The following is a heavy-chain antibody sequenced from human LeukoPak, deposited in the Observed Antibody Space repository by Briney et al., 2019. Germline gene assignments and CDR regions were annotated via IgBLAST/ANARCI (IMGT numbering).Heavy chain of an antibody. CDR2: MYYSGST. D-gene: IGHD4-11*01. CDR3: ARGSNHFDF. V-gene: IGHV4-59*01. Sequence: SETLSLTCTVSGVSLSSYYWSWIRQPPGKGLEWIGYMYYSGSTSYNPSLKSRVAISIDTSKNQFSLKLSSVTTADTAVYYCARGSNHFDFWGQGALVTVSS. CDR1: GVSLSSYY. J-gene: IGHJ4*02.